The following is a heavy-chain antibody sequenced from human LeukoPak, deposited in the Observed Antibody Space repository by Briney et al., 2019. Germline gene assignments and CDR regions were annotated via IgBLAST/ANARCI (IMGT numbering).Heavy chain of an antibody. CDR3: AREIHSSRWYSPFDY. Sequence: SLTLSCAASGFTFSGYEMNWVRQAPGKGLEWFSYISNSGSTIYYAGPVKGGITTFRYNPKNSMYLQMNRLRAEDTAVYDCAREIHSSRWYSPFDYWSQRTLVTVSA. CDR2: ISNSGSTI. CDR1: GFTFSGYE. V-gene: IGHV3-48*03. D-gene: IGHD6-19*01. J-gene: IGHJ4*02.